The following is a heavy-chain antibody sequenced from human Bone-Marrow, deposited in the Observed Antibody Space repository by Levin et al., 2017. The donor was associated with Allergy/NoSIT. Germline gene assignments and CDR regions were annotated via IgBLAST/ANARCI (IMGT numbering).Heavy chain of an antibody. CDR3: ARDCSGGSCYGTNWFDP. J-gene: IGHJ5*02. V-gene: IGHV3-7*03. D-gene: IGHD2-15*01. CDR2: IKQDGSEK. Sequence: GGSLRLSCAASGFTFSSYWMSWVRQAPGKGLEWVANIKQDGSEKYYVDSVKGRFTISRDNAKNSLYLQMNSLRAEDTAVYYCARDCSGGSCYGTNWFDPWGQGTLVTVSS. CDR1: GFTFSSYW.